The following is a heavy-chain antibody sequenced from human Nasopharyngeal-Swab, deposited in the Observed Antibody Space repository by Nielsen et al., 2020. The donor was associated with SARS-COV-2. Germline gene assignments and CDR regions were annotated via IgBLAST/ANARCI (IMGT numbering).Heavy chain of an antibody. Sequence: VRQAPGKGLEWVSSISSSSSYIYYADSVKGRFTISRDNAKNTLYLQMNSLRAEDTAVYYCARDYYDYVWGSYRYLGYFDYWGQGTLVTVSS. J-gene: IGHJ4*02. CDR3: ARDYYDYVWGSYRYLGYFDY. V-gene: IGHV3-21*01. CDR2: ISSSSSYI. D-gene: IGHD3-16*02.